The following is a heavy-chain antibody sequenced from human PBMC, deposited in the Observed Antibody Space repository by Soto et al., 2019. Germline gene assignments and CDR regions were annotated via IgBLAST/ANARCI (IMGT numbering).Heavy chain of an antibody. Sequence: EVQLVQSGAEVKKPGESLKISCKGSGYTFITHWIALVRQMPGKGLEWMGIIYPADSDSKYSPSFQGQVTFSVDKSISTAYLQWKSVRASDTAMYYCAVLNFRENYFDFWGQGTLVTVSS. CDR2: IYPADSDS. J-gene: IGHJ4*02. CDR1: GYTFITHW. CDR3: AVLNFRENYFDF. D-gene: IGHD3-3*01. V-gene: IGHV5-51*03.